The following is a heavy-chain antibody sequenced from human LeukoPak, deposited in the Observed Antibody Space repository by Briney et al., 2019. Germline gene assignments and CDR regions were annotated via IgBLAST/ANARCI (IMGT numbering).Heavy chain of an antibody. Sequence: GGSLRLSCAASGFTFSNAWMSWVRQAPGKGLEWVGRIKSKTDGGTTDYAAPVKGRFTISRDDSKNTLYLQMNSLKTEDSAVYYCTESSGWLLGKIDYWGQGTLVTVSS. J-gene: IGHJ4*02. CDR3: TESSGWLLGKIDY. CDR2: IKSKTDGGTT. D-gene: IGHD6-19*01. CDR1: GFTFSNAW. V-gene: IGHV3-15*01.